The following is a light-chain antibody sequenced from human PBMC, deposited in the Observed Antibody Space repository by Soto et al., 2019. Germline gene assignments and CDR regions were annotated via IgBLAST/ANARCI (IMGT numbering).Light chain of an antibody. J-gene: IGLJ1*01. CDR1: NIGGKN. CDR3: QVWDTNSDCV. Sequence: SYELTQPPSVSVAPGQTATVSCGGNNIGGKNVHWYQQKPGQAPVLVVYDDSDRPSGIPERFSGSNSGNMATLTISRVEAGDEADYYCQVWDTNSDCVFGSGTKVTVL. CDR2: DDS. V-gene: IGLV3-21*02.